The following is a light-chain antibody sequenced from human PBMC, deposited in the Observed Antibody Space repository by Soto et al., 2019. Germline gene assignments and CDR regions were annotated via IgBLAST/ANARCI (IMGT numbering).Light chain of an antibody. Sequence: EIVLTQSPATLSLSPGERATLSCRASKSVSKNLAWYQQKPGQAPRLLIYNASNRATGVPVRFSGSGSGTDFTLTISRLEPEDFAVYYCQQYGSSGTFGQGTKVDIK. V-gene: IGKV3-20*01. CDR2: NAS. J-gene: IGKJ1*01. CDR3: QQYGSSGT. CDR1: KSVSKN.